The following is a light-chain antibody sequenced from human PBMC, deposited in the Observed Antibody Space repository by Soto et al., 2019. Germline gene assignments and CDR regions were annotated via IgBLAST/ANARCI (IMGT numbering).Light chain of an antibody. J-gene: IGKJ1*01. CDR1: QGISSY. CDR2: AAS. Sequence: AIRMTQSPSSLSASTGDRVTITCRASQGISSYLVWYQQKPGKAPKLLIYAASTLQSGVPSRFGGSGSGTDFTITISCLQAEDFATYCCQQYYSSPRTFGQGTKVEIK. CDR3: QQYYSSPRT. V-gene: IGKV1-8*01.